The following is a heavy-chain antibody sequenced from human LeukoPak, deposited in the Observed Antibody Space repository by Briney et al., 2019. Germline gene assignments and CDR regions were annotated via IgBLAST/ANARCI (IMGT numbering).Heavy chain of an antibody. CDR2: ISSSGGIT. V-gene: IGHV3-23*01. CDR3: AKTSSGYYYH. CDR1: GFTFSGYA. D-gene: IGHD3-22*01. Sequence: GGSLRLSCAASGFTFSGYALTWVRQAPGRGLEWVSEISSSGGITYYADSVKGLFTISRDNSKNTLYLQMNSLRAEDTAVYYCAKTSSGYYYHWGQGTLVTVSS. J-gene: IGHJ5*02.